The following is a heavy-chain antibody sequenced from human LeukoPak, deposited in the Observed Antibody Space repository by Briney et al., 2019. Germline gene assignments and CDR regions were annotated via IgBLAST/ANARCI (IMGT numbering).Heavy chain of an antibody. CDR1: GFTFSSYA. CDR2: ISGRGDST. CDR3: ARALSQQLVRCSQD. Sequence: GGSLRLSCAASGFTFSSYAMTWVRQAPGKGLEWVSAISGRGDSTYYADSVKGRFTISRDNSKNTLYLQMNSLRAEDTALYYCARALSQQLVRCSQDWGQGTLVTVSS. V-gene: IGHV3-23*01. D-gene: IGHD6-13*01. J-gene: IGHJ1*01.